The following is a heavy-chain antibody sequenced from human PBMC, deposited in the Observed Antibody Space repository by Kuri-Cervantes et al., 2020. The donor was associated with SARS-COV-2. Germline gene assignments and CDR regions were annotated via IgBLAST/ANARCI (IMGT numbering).Heavy chain of an antibody. CDR2: ISGGGKIT. V-gene: IGHV3-23*01. J-gene: IGHJ6*03. CDR1: GFTFSSYA. D-gene: IGHD1-14*01. Sequence: GGSLRLSCAASGFTFSSYAMHWVRQAPGKGLEWVATISGGGKITHYADSVKGRFTMSRDNSQNTLSLHMNSLRVEDTAIYYCARSIISHQIYYYSYYMDVWGKGTTVTVSS. CDR3: ARSIISHQIYYYSYYMDV.